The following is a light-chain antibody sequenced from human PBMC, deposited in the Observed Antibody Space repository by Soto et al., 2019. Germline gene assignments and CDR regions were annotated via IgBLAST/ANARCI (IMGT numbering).Light chain of an antibody. Sequence: QSALTQPASVSGSPGQSITISCTGTSSDVGGYNYVSWYQQHPGKAPKFMIYDVSSRPSGVSNRFSGSKSGNTASLTISGLQAEDEADYYCSSYTSSNTEVFGTGTKVTVL. V-gene: IGLV2-14*01. CDR2: DVS. J-gene: IGLJ1*01. CDR1: SSDVGGYNY. CDR3: SSYTSSNTEV.